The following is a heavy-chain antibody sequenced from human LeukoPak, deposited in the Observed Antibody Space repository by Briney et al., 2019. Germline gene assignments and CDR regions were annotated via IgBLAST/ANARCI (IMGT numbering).Heavy chain of an antibody. CDR3: ARDPSSSWDYYFDY. Sequence: PGGSLRLSCAASGFTFSSYSMNWVRQAPGKGLEWLSYISSSSSNMYYADSVKGRFTISRDNAENSLYLQMNSLRAEDTAVYYCARDPSSSWDYYFDYWGQGTLVTVSS. CDR2: ISSSSSNM. J-gene: IGHJ4*02. D-gene: IGHD6-13*01. V-gene: IGHV3-48*01. CDR1: GFTFSSYS.